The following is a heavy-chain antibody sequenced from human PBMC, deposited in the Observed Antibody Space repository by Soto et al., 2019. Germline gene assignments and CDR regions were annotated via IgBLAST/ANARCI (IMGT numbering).Heavy chain of an antibody. CDR1: GYTFVDYA. V-gene: IGHV1-3*01. J-gene: IGHJ5*02. D-gene: IGHD3-22*01. Sequence: QVRLVQSGAEVKRPGDSVKVSCRASGYTFVDYALHWVRQAPGQGLEWVGWMNPKTGNIKSSHKFEDRVSITRDTATSTAYMELSGLRSEDTAVYFCTREAVVAENWFDPWGQGTLVTVSS. CDR2: MNPKTGNI. CDR3: TREAVVAENWFDP.